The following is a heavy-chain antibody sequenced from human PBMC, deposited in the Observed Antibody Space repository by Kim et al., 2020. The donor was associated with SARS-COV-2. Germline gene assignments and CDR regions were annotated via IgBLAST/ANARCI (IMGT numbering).Heavy chain of an antibody. V-gene: IGHV3-23*01. CDR3: AKALEKGDYQGGDY. CDR1: GFTFSSYA. CDR2: ISGSGGST. J-gene: IGHJ4*02. Sequence: GGSLRLSCAASGFTFSSYAMSWVRQAPGKGLEWVSAISGSGGSTYYADSVKGRFTISRDNSKNTLYLQMNSLRAEDTAVYYCAKALEKGDYQGGDYWGQGTLVTVSS. D-gene: IGHD2-21*01.